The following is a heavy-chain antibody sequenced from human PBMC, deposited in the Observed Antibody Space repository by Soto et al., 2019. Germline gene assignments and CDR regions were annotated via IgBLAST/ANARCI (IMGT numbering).Heavy chain of an antibody. J-gene: IGHJ4*02. Sequence: SETLSLTCTVSGGSISSSSYYWGWIRQPPGKGLEWIGSIYYSGSTYYNPSLKSRVTISVDTSKNQFSLKLSSVTAADTAVYYCARQGRSWAIDYWGQGTLVTAPQ. CDR2: IYYSGST. V-gene: IGHV4-39*01. CDR1: GGSISSSSYY. CDR3: ARQGRSWAIDY. D-gene: IGHD6-13*01.